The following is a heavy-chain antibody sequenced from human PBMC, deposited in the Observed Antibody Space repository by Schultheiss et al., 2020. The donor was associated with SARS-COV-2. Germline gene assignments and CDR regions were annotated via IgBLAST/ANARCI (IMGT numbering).Heavy chain of an antibody. V-gene: IGHV1-46*01. D-gene: IGHD4-17*01. Sequence: ASVKVSCKASGYTFTSYAMNWVRQAPGQGLEWMGIINPSGGSTSYAQKFQGRVTMTRDTSKNQFSLKLSSVTAADTAVYYCARADYDYYYYGMDVWGQGTTVTVSS. CDR2: INPSGGST. CDR1: GYTFTSYA. CDR3: ARADYDYYYYGMDV. J-gene: IGHJ6*02.